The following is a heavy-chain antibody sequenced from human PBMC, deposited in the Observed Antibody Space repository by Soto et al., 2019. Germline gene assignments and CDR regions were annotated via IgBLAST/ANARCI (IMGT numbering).Heavy chain of an antibody. D-gene: IGHD3-9*01. CDR1: GDSISSSNW. CDR2: IAHSGST. CDR3: ARVRALTVGPFDI. V-gene: IGHV4-4*02. Sequence: QVQLQESGPGLVKPSGTLSLTCAVSGDSISSSNWWSWVRQPPGKGLWWIGDIAHSGSTNYNPSLKSRGTISVDKSKNQFSLKLSSVTAADTAMYYCARVRALTVGPFDIWGQGTMVTVSS. J-gene: IGHJ3*02.